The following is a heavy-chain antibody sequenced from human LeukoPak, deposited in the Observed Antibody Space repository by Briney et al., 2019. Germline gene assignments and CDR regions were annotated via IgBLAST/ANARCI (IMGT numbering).Heavy chain of an antibody. V-gene: IGHV3-21*01. Sequence: GGSLRLSCAASGFTVSSYSVNCVRQAPGKGMEWVSSISSSSSYIYYADSVKGRFTISRDNAKNSLYLQMNSLRAEDTAVYYCARGVVVPAAITPPLVHYYYMDVWGKGTTVTVSS. CDR2: ISSSSSYI. J-gene: IGHJ6*03. CDR1: GFTVSSYS. D-gene: IGHD2-2*02. CDR3: ARGVVVPAAITPPLVHYYYMDV.